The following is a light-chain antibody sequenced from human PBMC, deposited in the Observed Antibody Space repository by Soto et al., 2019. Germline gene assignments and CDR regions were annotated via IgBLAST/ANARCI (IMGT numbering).Light chain of an antibody. Sequence: QSVLTQPPSASATPGQRVTISCSGSSSNIGRRFVYWYQHLPGTAPPLLIYSNNQRPSGVLARFSCSKSGTTASLAISGLLSDDEDADYCAALDDSLSGQVFGGGTKLTVL. CDR3: AALDDSLSGQV. V-gene: IGLV1-47*02. CDR1: SSNIGRRF. CDR2: SNN. J-gene: IGLJ2*01.